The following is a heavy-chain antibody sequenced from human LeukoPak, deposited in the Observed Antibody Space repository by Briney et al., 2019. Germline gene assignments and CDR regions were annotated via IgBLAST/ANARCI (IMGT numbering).Heavy chain of an antibody. CDR2: IYYSGST. V-gene: IGHV4-59*12. D-gene: IGHD2-15*01. J-gene: IGHJ3*02. CDR1: GGSISSYY. CDR3: ARNGYCSGGSCYSNNAFDI. Sequence: PSETPSLTCTVSGGSISSYYWSWIRQPPGKGLEWIGYIYYSGSTNYNPSLKSRVTISVDTSKNQFSLKLSSVTAADTAVYYCARNGYCSGGSCYSNNAFDIWGQGTMVTVSS.